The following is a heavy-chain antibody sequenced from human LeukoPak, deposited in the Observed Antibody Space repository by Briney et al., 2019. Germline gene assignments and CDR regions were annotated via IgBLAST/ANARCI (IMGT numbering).Heavy chain of an antibody. CDR2: IYYSGST. D-gene: IGHD1-26*01. CDR1: GGSISGSSYY. V-gene: IGHV4-39*01. CDR3: ASDEWEHYFDY. J-gene: IGHJ4*02. Sequence: SETLSLTCTVSGGSISGSSYYWGWLRQPPGKGLEWIGSIYYSGSTYYNPSLKSRVTISVDTSKNQFSLKLSSVTAADTAVYYCASDEWEHYFDYWGQGTLVTVSS.